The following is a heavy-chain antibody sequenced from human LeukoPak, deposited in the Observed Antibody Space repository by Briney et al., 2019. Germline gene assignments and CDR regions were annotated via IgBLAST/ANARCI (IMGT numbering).Heavy chain of an antibody. CDR1: GYSISSGYY. D-gene: IGHD3-16*02. CDR2: IYHSGST. V-gene: IGHV4-38-2*02. J-gene: IGHJ4*02. CDR3: ARTHYDYVWGSYRGFDY. Sequence: SETLSLTCTVSGYSISSGYYWGWIRQPPGKGLEWIGSIYHSGSTYYNPSLKSRVTISVDTSKNQFSLKLSSVTAADTAVYYCARTHYDYVWGSYRGFDYWGQGTLVTVSS.